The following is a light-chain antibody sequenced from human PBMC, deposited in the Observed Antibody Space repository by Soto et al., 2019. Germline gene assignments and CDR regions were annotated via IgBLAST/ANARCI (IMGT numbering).Light chain of an antibody. V-gene: IGLV1-44*01. CDR2: NNN. J-gene: IGLJ2*01. CDR3: AAWDDSLDGII. Sequence: QSVLTQPPSASGTPGQWVTISCSGRSSNIGSNTVNWYQQHLPGTAPKLLIHNNNQRPSGVPDRFSGSKSGTSASLAISGLQSEDEADYYCAAWDDSLDGIIFGGGTKLNVL. CDR1: SSNIGSNT.